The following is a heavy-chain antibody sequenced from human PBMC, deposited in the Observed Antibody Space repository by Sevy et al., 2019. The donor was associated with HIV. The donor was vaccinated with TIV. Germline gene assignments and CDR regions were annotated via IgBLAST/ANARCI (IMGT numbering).Heavy chain of an antibody. CDR1: GYTFTSYG. Sequence: ASVKVSCKASGYTFTSYGISWVRQAPGQGLEWMGWISAYNGNTNYAQKLQGRVTMTTDTSTSTAYMGLGSLGSDDTAGYYCARDLGGYGGNSIDYWGQGTLVTVSS. D-gene: IGHD2-21*02. CDR3: ARDLGGYGGNSIDY. CDR2: ISAYNGNT. V-gene: IGHV1-18*01. J-gene: IGHJ4*02.